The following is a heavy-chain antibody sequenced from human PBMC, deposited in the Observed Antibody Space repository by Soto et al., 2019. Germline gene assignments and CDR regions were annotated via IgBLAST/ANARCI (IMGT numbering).Heavy chain of an antibody. V-gene: IGHV4-4*07. CDR1: GGSISSYY. J-gene: IGHJ4*02. CDR3: AKKGYYPSGKINLFDS. Sequence: SETLSLTCSVSGGSISSYYWTWIRHPAGKGLEWIGRIHTSGSTYYNPSLKSRVTISVDTSKNQFSLRLTSVTAADTAMYYCAKKGYYPSGKINLFDSWGQGTLVTVSS. CDR2: IHTSGST. D-gene: IGHD3-10*01.